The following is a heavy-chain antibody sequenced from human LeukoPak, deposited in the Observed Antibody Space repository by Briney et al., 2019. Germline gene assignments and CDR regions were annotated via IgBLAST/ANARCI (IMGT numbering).Heavy chain of an antibody. CDR3: ARESVVPAAFWYFDL. CDR1: GGSISSGDYY. CDR2: IYYSGST. Sequence: PSETLSLTXTVSGGSISSGDYYWSWIRQPPGKGLEWIGYIYYSGSTYYNPSLKSRVTISVDTSKSQFSLKLSSVTAADTAVYYCARESVVPAAFWYFDLWGRGTLVTVSS. J-gene: IGHJ2*01. V-gene: IGHV4-30-4*08. D-gene: IGHD2-2*01.